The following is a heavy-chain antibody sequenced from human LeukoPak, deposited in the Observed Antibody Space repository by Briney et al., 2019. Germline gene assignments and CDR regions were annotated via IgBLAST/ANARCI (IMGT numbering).Heavy chain of an antibody. CDR1: GGSISSYC. CDR2: IYYSGST. D-gene: IGHD3-22*01. CDR3: ARDFAYYYDSSGLNAFDI. Sequence: PSETLSLTCTVSGGSISSYCWSWIRQPPGKGLEWIGYIYYSGSTYYNPSLKSRVTISVDTSKNQFSLKLSSVTAADTAVYYCARDFAYYYDSSGLNAFDIWGQGTMVTVSS. V-gene: IGHV4-59*12. J-gene: IGHJ3*02.